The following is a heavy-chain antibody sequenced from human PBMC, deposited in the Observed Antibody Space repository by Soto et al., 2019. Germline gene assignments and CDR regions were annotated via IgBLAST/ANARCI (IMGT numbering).Heavy chain of an antibody. CDR3: ARDGLGRGYYYYGMDV. J-gene: IGHJ6*02. Sequence: VQLQESGPGLVKPSETLSLTCTVSGASISDYYWSWIRQPAGKGLEWIGRIYTSGNTNYNPSLKSRVTISVDTSKNQFSLKLSSVTAADTAIYYCARDGLGRGYYYYGMDVWGQGTTVTVSS. V-gene: IGHV4-4*07. CDR2: IYTSGNT. D-gene: IGHD3-16*01. CDR1: GASISDYY.